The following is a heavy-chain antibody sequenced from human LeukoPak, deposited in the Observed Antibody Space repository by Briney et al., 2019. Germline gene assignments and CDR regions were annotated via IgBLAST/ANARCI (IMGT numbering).Heavy chain of an antibody. J-gene: IGHJ4*02. Sequence: GGSLRLSCAASGFTFSSYWMSWVRQAPGKGLEWVANIKQDGSEKYYVDSVKGRFTISRDNAKNSLYLQMNRLRAEDTAVYYCARGRVVGAMHYWGQGTLVTVSS. CDR2: IKQDGSEK. D-gene: IGHD1-26*01. V-gene: IGHV3-7*01. CDR3: ARGRVVGAMHY. CDR1: GFTFSSYW.